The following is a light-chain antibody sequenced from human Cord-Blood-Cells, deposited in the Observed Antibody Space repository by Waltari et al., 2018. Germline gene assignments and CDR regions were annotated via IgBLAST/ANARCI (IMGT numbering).Light chain of an antibody. CDR2: QDS. J-gene: IGLJ2*01. CDR1: KLGAKY. CDR3: QAWDSSTVV. Sequence: SYELTQPPSVSVSPGQTASITCSGDKLGAKYACWYQQKPGQSPVLVIYQDSKRPSGIPERVSGSNSGNTATLTISGTHAMDEADYYCQAWDSSTVVFGGGTKLTVL. V-gene: IGLV3-1*01.